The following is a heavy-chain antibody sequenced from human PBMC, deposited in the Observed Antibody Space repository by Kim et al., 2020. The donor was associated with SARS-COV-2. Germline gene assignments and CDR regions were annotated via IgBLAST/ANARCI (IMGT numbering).Heavy chain of an antibody. CDR3: AKVGSTSFNFDY. J-gene: IGHJ4*02. Sequence: YYADSVKSRFTISRDNSKNTLYLQMNSLRAEDTAVYYCAKVGSTSFNFDYWGQGTLVTVSS. D-gene: IGHD2-2*01. V-gene: IGHV3-30*02.